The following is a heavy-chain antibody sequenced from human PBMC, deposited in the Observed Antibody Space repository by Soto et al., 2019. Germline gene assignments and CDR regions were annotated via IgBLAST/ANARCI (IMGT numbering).Heavy chain of an antibody. J-gene: IGHJ5*02. D-gene: IGHD3-3*01. Sequence: LFRLPPGKGLEWVGYIYYSGGTNYNPSLQSRVTISVDTSKNQFSLQLSSVTAADTAVYYCARYFSFYDFFCYYYGQRPDRFSPCGRGSLVTGSA. V-gene: IGHV4-59*01. CDR3: ARYFSFYDFFCYYYGQRPDRFSP. CDR2: IYYSGGT.